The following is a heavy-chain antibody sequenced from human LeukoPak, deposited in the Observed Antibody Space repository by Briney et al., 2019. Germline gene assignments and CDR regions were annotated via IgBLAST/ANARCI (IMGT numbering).Heavy chain of an antibody. CDR2: IYTSGST. CDR1: GGSISSGSYY. Sequence: ASQTLSLTCTVSGGSISSGSYYWSWIRQPAGKGLEWIGRIYTSGSTNYNPSLKSRVTISVDTSKNQFSLKLSSVTAADTAVYYCATNYGGNPKAPYYFDYWGQGTLVTVSS. J-gene: IGHJ4*02. D-gene: IGHD4-23*01. V-gene: IGHV4-61*02. CDR3: ATNYGGNPKAPYYFDY.